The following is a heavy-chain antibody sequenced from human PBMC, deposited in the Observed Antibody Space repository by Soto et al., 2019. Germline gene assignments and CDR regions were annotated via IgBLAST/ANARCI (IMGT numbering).Heavy chain of an antibody. CDR3: ARRFGGFDY. Sequence: SETLSLTCAVSGGSISSGCYSWSWIRQPPGKGLEWIGYIYHSGSTYYNPSLKSRVTISVDRSKNQFSLKLSSVTAADTAVYYCARRFGGFDYWGQGTLVTVS. J-gene: IGHJ4*02. CDR2: IYHSGST. V-gene: IGHV4-30-2*01. D-gene: IGHD3-10*01. CDR1: GGSISSGCYS.